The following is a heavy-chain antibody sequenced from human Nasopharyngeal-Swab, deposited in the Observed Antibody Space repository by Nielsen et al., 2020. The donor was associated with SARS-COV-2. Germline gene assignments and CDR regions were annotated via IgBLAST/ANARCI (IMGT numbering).Heavy chain of an antibody. Sequence: SQTLSLTCAVSGGSISSGFYSWSWIRQPPGKGLEWIGYIYHSGNTYYNPSLKGRVTISVDRSKNQFSLRLSSVTAADTAVYYCARKYCNGDCYFDYWGQGTLVTVSS. CDR3: ARKYCNGDCYFDY. J-gene: IGHJ4*02. CDR1: GGSISSGFYS. D-gene: IGHD2-21*02. CDR2: IYHSGNT. V-gene: IGHV4-30-2*01.